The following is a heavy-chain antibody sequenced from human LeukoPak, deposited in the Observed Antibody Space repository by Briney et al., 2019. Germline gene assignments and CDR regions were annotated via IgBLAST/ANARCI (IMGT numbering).Heavy chain of an antibody. V-gene: IGHV1-69*05. J-gene: IGHJ4*02. D-gene: IGHD2-2*01. CDR2: IIPIFGTA. Sequence: ASVRVSCKASGGTFSSYAISWVRQAPGQGLEWMGRIIPIFGTANYAQKFQGRVTITTDESTSTAYMELSSLRSEDTAVYYCATYCSSTSCYDYWGQGTLVTVSS. CDR1: GGTFSSYA. CDR3: ATYCSSTSCYDY.